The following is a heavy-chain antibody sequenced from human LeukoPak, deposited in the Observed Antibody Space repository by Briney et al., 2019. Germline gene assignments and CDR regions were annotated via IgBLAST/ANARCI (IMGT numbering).Heavy chain of an antibody. CDR1: GFTFSSYG. V-gene: IGHV3-30*18. Sequence: GGSLRLSCAASGFTFSSYGMHWVRQAPGKGLEWVAVISYDGSNKYYADSVKGRFTISRDNSKNTLYLRMNSLRAEDTAVYYCAKTAAGAYYFDYWGQGTLVTVSS. CDR3: AKTAAGAYYFDY. CDR2: ISYDGSNK. J-gene: IGHJ4*02. D-gene: IGHD6-13*01.